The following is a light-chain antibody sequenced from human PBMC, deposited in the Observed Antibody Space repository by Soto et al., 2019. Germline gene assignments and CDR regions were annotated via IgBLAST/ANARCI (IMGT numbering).Light chain of an antibody. V-gene: IGKV3-20*01. CDR2: GAS. J-gene: IGKJ1*01. CDR1: QSVSSSY. CDR3: QQYGSSPGT. Sequence: EIVLTQSPGTLSLSPGERATLSCRASQSVSSSYLAWYQQKPGQAPRLLIYGASSRATGIPDRFSGSGSGTDFTLTISRLEPEDFEVYYCQQYGSSPGTFGQGTQVDIK.